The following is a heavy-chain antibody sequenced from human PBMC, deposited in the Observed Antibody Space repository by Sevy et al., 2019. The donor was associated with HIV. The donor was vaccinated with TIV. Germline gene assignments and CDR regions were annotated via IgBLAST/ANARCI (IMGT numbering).Heavy chain of an antibody. CDR1: GFTVSSNY. CDR3: ARDGGYYYGSGSYFY. V-gene: IGHV3-66*01. CDR2: IYSGGST. Sequence: GGSLRLSCAASGFTVSSNYMSWVRQAPGKGLEWVSVIYSGGSTYYADSVKGRFTISRDNSKNTLYLQMNSLRAEDTAGYYCARDGGYYYGSGSYFYWGQGTLVTVSS. J-gene: IGHJ4*02. D-gene: IGHD3-10*01.